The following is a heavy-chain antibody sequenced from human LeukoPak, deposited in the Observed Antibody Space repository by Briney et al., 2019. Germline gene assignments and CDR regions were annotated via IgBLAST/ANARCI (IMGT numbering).Heavy chain of an antibody. Sequence: PGGSLRLSCAASGFTFSSYAMSWVRQAPGKGLEWVSAISGSGGSTYYADSVKGRFTISRDNSKNTLYLQMNSLRAEDTAVYYCAKGVGGITIFGVASRSPYNWFDPWGQGTLVTVSS. CDR1: GFTFSSYA. V-gene: IGHV3-23*01. CDR3: AKGVGGITIFGVASRSPYNWFDP. CDR2: ISGSGGST. D-gene: IGHD3-3*01. J-gene: IGHJ5*02.